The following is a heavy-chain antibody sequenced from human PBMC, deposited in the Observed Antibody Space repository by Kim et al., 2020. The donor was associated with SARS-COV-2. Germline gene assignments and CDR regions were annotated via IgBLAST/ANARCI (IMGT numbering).Heavy chain of an antibody. CDR2: IYRDGST. V-gene: IGHV3-53*01. J-gene: IGHJ4*02. D-gene: IGHD1-7*01. CDR1: GFSVSSTY. CDR3: SRGIWNYDY. Sequence: GGSLRLSCAASGFSVSSTYMTWVRQAPGKGLEWVSVIYRDGSTYYADSVKGRFTVSRDNSKNMLFLQMNSLRVEDTAGYYCSRGIWNYDYWGQGTLVTGS.